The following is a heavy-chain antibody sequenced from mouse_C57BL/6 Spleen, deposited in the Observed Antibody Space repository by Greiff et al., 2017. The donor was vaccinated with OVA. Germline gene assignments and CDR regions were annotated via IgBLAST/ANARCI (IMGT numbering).Heavy chain of an antibody. V-gene: IGHV1-72*01. CDR3: ARSDDGYPYYFDY. J-gene: IGHJ2*01. Sequence: QVQLQQPGAELVKPGASVKLSCKASGYTFTSYWMHWVKQRPGRGPEWIGRIDPNSGGTKYNEKFKSKATLTVDKPSSTAYMQISSLTSEDSAVYYCARSDDGYPYYFDYWGKGTTLTVSS. CDR2: IDPNSGGT. CDR1: GYTFTSYW. D-gene: IGHD2-3*01.